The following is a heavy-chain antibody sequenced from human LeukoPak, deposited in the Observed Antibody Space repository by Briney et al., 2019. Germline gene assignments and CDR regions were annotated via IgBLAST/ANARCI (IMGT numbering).Heavy chain of an antibody. Sequence: GGSLRLSCAASGFTFSSYAMHWVRQAPGKGLEWVAVISSDGSNKNYADSVKGRFTISRDNSKNTLYLQMVTLRAEDTAVYYCARVSTLEGVLDDRWGQGTLVTVSS. D-gene: IGHD3-16*01. V-gene: IGHV3-30-3*01. CDR1: GFTFSSYA. J-gene: IGHJ5*02. CDR3: ARVSTLEGVLDDR. CDR2: ISSDGSNK.